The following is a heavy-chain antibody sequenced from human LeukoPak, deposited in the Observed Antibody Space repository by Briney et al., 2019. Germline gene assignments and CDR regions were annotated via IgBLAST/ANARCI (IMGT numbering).Heavy chain of an antibody. V-gene: IGHV4-4*07. D-gene: IGHD2-2*01. CDR3: ARGGCSSTSCLLGAFDI. CDR1: GGSISTYY. Sequence: SETLSLTCTVSGGSISTYYWNWIRQPAGKGLEWIGRIYTSGSTNYNPSLKSQVTMSVDTSKNQFSLQLSSVTAADTAVYYCARGGCSSTSCLLGAFDIWGQGTMVTVSS. CDR2: IYTSGST. J-gene: IGHJ3*02.